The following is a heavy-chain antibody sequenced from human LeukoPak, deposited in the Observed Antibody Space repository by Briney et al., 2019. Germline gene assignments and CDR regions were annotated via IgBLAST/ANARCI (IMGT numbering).Heavy chain of an antibody. J-gene: IGHJ6*04. D-gene: IGHD3-16*02. V-gene: IGHV1-69*04. CDR3: ARALSGPLDV. CDR1: GGTFSSYA. CDR2: IIPILGIA. Sequence: GSSVKVSCKAFGGTFSSYAISWVRQAPGQGLEWMGRIIPILGIANYAQKFQGRVTITAVKSTSTAYMELSSLRSEDTAVYYCARALSGPLDVWGKRTTVTVSS.